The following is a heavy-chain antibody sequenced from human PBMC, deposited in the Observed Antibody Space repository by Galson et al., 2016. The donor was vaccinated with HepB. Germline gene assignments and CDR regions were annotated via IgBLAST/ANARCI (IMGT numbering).Heavy chain of an antibody. J-gene: IGHJ4*02. CDR3: TKINGHQLAGASDF. Sequence: SVKVSCKASGYIFTSFDIHWVRQAPGQGLEWVGWMNPKTGNTGYAQKFQGRVTLTRHTYTNTAYMELTGLTSEDTALYLCTKINGHQLAGASDFWGRGTQVTVSS. D-gene: IGHD6-13*01. CDR2: MNPKTGNT. CDR1: GYIFTSFD. V-gene: IGHV1-8*01.